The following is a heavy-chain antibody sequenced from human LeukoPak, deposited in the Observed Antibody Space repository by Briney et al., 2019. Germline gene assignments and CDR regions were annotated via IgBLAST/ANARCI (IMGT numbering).Heavy chain of an antibody. CDR3: ARAPYDILTGYSPYYFES. CDR1: GFSLISYN. CDR2: ISSTSSHI. D-gene: IGHD3-9*01. Sequence: GGSLRLSCAASGFSLISYNMNWVRQGPGKGLEWVSSISSTSSHIYYADSVKGRFTISRDNAKNSLYLQMNSLRAEDTAVYYCARAPYDILTGYSPYYFESWGQGTLVTVSS. V-gene: IGHV3-21*06. J-gene: IGHJ4*02.